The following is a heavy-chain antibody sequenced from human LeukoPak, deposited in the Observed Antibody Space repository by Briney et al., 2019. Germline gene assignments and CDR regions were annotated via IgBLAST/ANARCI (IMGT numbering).Heavy chain of an antibody. Sequence: SVKVSCKASGGTFSSYAISWVRQAPGQGLEWMGGIIPIFGTANYAQKFQGRVTITADESTSTAYMELSSLRSEDTAVYYCARPHLKYSGSWFGAFDIWGQGTMVTVSS. J-gene: IGHJ3*02. D-gene: IGHD1-26*01. V-gene: IGHV1-69*13. CDR2: IIPIFGTA. CDR3: ARPHLKYSGSWFGAFDI. CDR1: GGTFSSYA.